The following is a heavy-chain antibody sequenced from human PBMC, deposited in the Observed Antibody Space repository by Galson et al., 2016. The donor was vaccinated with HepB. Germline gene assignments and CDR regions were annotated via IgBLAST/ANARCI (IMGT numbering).Heavy chain of an antibody. D-gene: IGHD1-26*01. CDR3: TRDAGSWSWLGD. J-gene: IGHJ4*02. CDR1: GIPFSISG. CDR2: IWSDGSSE. V-gene: IGHV3-33*01. Sequence: SLRLSCAASGIPFSISGMHWVRQAPGKGLEWVAMIWSDGSSEYYADSVKGRFTISRDNSRNTLYLQMDSLKTEDTAMYFCTRDAGSWSWLGDWGRGALVTVAS.